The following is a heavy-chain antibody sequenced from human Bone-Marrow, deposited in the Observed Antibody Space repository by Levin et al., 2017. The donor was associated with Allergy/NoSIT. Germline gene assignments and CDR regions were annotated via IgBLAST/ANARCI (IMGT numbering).Heavy chain of an antibody. CDR2: IHSSGST. V-gene: IGHV4-59*01. CDR3: AREYDYVWGTYRYAFEL. D-gene: IGHD3-16*02. J-gene: IGHJ3*01. CDR1: GGFIGSFY. Sequence: SQTLSLTCTVSGGFIGSFYWSWIRQPPGKGLEWIGYIHSSGSTKNNPSLKSRVTISADTSSNQFSLKLTSVTAADTALYYCAREYDYVWGTYRYAFELWGQGTKVIVSS.